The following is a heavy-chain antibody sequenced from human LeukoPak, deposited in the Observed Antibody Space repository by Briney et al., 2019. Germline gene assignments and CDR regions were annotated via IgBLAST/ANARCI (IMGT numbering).Heavy chain of an antibody. D-gene: IGHD4-17*01. V-gene: IGHV3-30*18. CDR2: ISYDGSNK. J-gene: IGHJ3*02. CDR3: AKDSFANDYGIFTLSGTWGAFDI. CDR1: GFTFSSYG. Sequence: GGSLRLSCAASGFTFSSYGMHWIRQAPGKGLEWVAVISYDGSNKYYADSVKGRFTISRDNSKNTLYLQMNSLRAEDTAVYYCAKDSFANDYGIFTLSGTWGAFDIWGQGTMVTVSS.